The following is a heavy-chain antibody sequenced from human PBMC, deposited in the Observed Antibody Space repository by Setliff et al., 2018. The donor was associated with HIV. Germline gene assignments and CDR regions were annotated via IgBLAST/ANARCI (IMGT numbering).Heavy chain of an antibody. CDR1: GYIFTDYY. Sequence: GASVKVSCKASGYIFTDYYMHWVRQAPGQGLEWMGYITPNSGGTNSAQKFQGRVTMTRDTSINTAYMELSRLKSDDTAVYYCAREGFGNTGDMPIAVLDYWGQGALVTVSS. D-gene: IGHD3-3*01. J-gene: IGHJ4*02. CDR3: AREGFGNTGDMPIAVLDY. CDR2: ITPNSGGT. V-gene: IGHV1-2*02.